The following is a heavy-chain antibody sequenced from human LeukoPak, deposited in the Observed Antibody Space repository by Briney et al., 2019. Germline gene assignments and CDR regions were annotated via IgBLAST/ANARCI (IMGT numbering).Heavy chain of an antibody. D-gene: IGHD4-23*01. V-gene: IGHV4-39*01. J-gene: IGHJ4*02. Sequence: GSLRLSCAASGFTVSSNYMSWVRQAPGKGLEWIGTVSDSGNTYYNPSLRSRVTISEDTSRSQFSLKLTSVTAADTAVYYCARQGDGGRAYDHWGQGTLVTV. CDR3: ARQGDGGRAYDH. CDR1: GFTVSSNY. CDR2: VSDSGNT.